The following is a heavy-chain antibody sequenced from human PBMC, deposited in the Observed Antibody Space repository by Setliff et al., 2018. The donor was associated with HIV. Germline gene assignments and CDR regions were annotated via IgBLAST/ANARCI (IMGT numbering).Heavy chain of an antibody. CDR1: GFTFPDSA. J-gene: IGHJ4*02. V-gene: IGHV3-23*01. D-gene: IGHD3-10*01. CDR3: AKDRGDHWLLFDY. CDR2: ISGSGGST. Sequence: PGGSLRLSCAASGFTFPDSAMTWVRQAPGKGLEWVSVISGSGGSTFYADSVKGRFTISRDNSKNTLYLQMNSLRAEDTAVYYCAKDRGDHWLLFDYWGQGTLVTVSS.